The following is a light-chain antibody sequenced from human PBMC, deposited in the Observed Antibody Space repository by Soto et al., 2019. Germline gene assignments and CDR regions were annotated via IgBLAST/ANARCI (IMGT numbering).Light chain of an antibody. CDR3: LQYDDWHRT. V-gene: IGKV3-15*01. CDR2: GAS. Sequence: IVLTQSPGTLSLSPGDRATLSCRASQSVSSNLGWYQQKPGQTPRLVIYGASNRATGVPARFSGSGSGTDFTLTISSLQSEDFAVYYCLQYDDWHRTFGQGTKVDIK. CDR1: QSVSSN. J-gene: IGKJ1*01.